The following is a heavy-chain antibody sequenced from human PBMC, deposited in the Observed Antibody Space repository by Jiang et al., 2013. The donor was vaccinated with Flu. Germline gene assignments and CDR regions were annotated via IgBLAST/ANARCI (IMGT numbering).Heavy chain of an antibody. Sequence: VQLLESGGGLVQPGGSLRLPCAVSGFTFSSYTLHWVRQAPGKGLEWVSYFSTSTSTIYYADSVKGRFTISRDNAENSLYLQMNSLRAEDTAVYYCAREGRDGYNPYFDYWARGPRSSSPQ. CDR2: FSTSTSTI. J-gene: IGHJ4*02. D-gene: IGHD5-24*01. CDR3: AREGRDGYNPYFDY. CDR1: GFTFSSYT. V-gene: IGHV3-48*01.